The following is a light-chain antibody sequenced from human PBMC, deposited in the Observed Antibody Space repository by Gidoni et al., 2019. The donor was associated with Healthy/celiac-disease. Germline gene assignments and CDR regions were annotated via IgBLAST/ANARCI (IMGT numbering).Light chain of an antibody. CDR3: QQYGSSPLT. V-gene: IGKV3-20*01. CDR1: QSVSSSY. J-gene: IGKJ4*01. CDR2: GAS. Sequence: EIVLTQSPGTLCLSPGERATLSCRAIQSVSSSYLAWYQQKPGHAPRLLIYGASSRATGIPDRFSGSGSGTDFTLTISRLEPEDFAVYYCQQYGSSPLTFGGGTKVEIK.